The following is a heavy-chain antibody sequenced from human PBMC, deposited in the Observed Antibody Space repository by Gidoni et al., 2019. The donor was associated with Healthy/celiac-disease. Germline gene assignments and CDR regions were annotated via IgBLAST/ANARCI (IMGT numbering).Heavy chain of an antibody. J-gene: IGHJ1*01. CDR2: ILYDGSNK. D-gene: IGHD3-22*01. CDR3: ARDSDYYDSSGYYHSAEYFQH. CDR1: GVTFSSYG. V-gene: IGHV3-33*01. Sequence: QVQLVESGGGVVQPGRSLRRSCAASGVTFSSYGMHWVRQAPGKGMEWVAVILYDGSNKYYSYSVKGRFTISRDNSKNTLYLQMNCLRAEDTAVYYCARDSDYYDSSGYYHSAEYFQHWGQGTLVTVSS.